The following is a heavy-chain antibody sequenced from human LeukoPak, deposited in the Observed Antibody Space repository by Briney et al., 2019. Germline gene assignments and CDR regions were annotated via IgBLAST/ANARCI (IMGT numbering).Heavy chain of an antibody. V-gene: IGHV1-69*13. Sequence: SVKVSFKGSGGTFNSYAISWVRQAPGQGVEWMGGIIPIFGTANYAQKFQGRVTITADESTSTAYMELSSLRSEDTAVYYCARGGRFLEWLSDWFDPWGQGTLVTVSS. CDR1: GGTFNSYA. CDR2: IIPIFGTA. J-gene: IGHJ5*02. D-gene: IGHD3-3*01. CDR3: ARGGRFLEWLSDWFDP.